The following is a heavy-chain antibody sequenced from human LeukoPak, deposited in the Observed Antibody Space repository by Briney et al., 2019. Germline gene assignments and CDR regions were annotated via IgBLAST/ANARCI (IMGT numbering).Heavy chain of an antibody. J-gene: IGHJ4*02. V-gene: IGHV1-46*01. CDR1: GYTFTSYY. CDR2: INPSGGST. D-gene: IGHD5-18*01. CDR3: ARALEPRDTAMVPLDY. Sequence: ASVTVSFTASGYTFTSYYMHWVRQAPGQGLEWMGIINPSGGSTSYAQKFQGRVTMTRDTSTSTVYMELSSLRSEDTAVYYCARALEPRDTAMVPLDYWGQGTLVTVSS.